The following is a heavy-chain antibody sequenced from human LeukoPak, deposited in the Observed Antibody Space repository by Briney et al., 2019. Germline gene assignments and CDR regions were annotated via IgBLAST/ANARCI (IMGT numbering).Heavy chain of an antibody. CDR2: IIPIFGTA. D-gene: IGHD3-22*01. CDR3: ASSPYYYDSSGYYYSDY. V-gene: IGHV1-69*05. Sequence: SVKVSCKASGGTFSSYAISWVRQAPGQGLEWMGGIIPIFGTANYAQKFQGRVTITTDESTSTAYMELSSLRSEDTAVYYCASSPYYYDSSGYYYSDYWGQGTLVTVSS. J-gene: IGHJ4*02. CDR1: GGTFSSYA.